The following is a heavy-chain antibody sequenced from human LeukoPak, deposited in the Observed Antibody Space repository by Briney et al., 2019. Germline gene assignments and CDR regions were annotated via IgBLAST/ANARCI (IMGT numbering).Heavy chain of an antibody. V-gene: IGHV3-9*01. CDR1: GFTHDVYA. J-gene: IGHJ3*02. D-gene: IGHD3-22*01. CDR2: LSRNSGSI. Sequence: AGGTLRLLSAASGFTHDVYAMHWVRQAPGKGLEWVLGLSRNSGSICYAAPVKGRFTISRDNGKNSLYLQMNSLTADDTAVYYCAKVRTYYYDSSGSTDAFDIWGEGAMVTVS. CDR3: AKVRTYYYDSSGSTDAFDI.